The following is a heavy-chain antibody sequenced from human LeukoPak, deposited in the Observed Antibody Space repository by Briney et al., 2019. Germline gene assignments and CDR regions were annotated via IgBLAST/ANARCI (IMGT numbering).Heavy chain of an antibody. Sequence: GGSLRLSCAASGFTFSSSEMTWVRQAPGKGLEWVSYITSSGTTLYYADSVKGRFTISRDNSKNSLYLQMNSLRAEDTALYYCAKDTPSTKFMTLRSYYYYYMDVWGKGTTVTVSS. J-gene: IGHJ6*03. CDR2: ITSSGTTL. V-gene: IGHV3-48*03. CDR1: GFTFSSSE. CDR3: AKDTPSTKFMTLRSYYYYYMDV. D-gene: IGHD3-16*01.